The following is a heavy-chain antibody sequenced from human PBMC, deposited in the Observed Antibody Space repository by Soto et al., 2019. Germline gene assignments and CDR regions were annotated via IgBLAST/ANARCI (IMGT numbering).Heavy chain of an antibody. V-gene: IGHV1-18*01. CDR1: GYTFTSYG. J-gene: IGHJ5*02. Sequence: ASVKVSCKASGYTFTSYGISWVRQAPGQGLEWMGWISAYNGNTNYAQKLQGRVTMTTDTSTSTAYMELRSLRAEDTALYYCAKAAEAAIDGWFDPWGQGTLVTVSS. CDR2: ISAYNGNT. CDR3: AKAAEAAIDGWFDP. D-gene: IGHD2-2*01.